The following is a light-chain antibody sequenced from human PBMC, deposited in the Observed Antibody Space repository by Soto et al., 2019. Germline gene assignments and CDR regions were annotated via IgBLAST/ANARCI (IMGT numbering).Light chain of an antibody. CDR3: SSFSSSSTRVV. CDR1: SSDVGGYNY. CDR2: DVS. J-gene: IGLJ1*01. Sequence: QSALTQPASVSGSPGQSITISCTGTSSDVGGYNYVSWYQQHPGKAPKLMIYDVSSRPSGVSNRFSDSKSGNTASLTISGLQAEDEADFYCSSFSSSSTRVVFGTGTKVTVL. V-gene: IGLV2-14*01.